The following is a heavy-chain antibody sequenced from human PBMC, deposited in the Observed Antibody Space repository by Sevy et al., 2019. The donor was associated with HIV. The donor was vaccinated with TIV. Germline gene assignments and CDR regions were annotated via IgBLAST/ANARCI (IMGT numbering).Heavy chain of an antibody. D-gene: IGHD3-22*01. CDR3: AKTHDTSAYFLPDY. V-gene: IGHV4-38-2*02. CDR1: GYSISSGYY. CDR2: IYYSGST. Sequence: SETLSLTCTVSGYSISSGYYWGWIRQPAGKGLEWIGSIYYSGSTYYNPSLKSRVTISVDTSKNQFSLKLSSVTAADTAVYYCAKTHDTSAYFLPDYWGQGTLVTVSS. J-gene: IGHJ4*02.